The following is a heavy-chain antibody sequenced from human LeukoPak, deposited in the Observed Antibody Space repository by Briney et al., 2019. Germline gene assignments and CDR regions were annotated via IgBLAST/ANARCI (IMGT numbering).Heavy chain of an antibody. D-gene: IGHD5-18*01. CDR1: GFTFSSYS. Sequence: GGSLRLSCAASGFTFSSYSMNSVRQAPGEGLGWVSSISSSSSYIYYADSMKGRFTISRDNAKNSLYLQMNSLRAEDTAVYYCARDYGWDPAMVYFDSWGQGTLVTVSS. J-gene: IGHJ4*02. CDR2: ISSSSSYI. CDR3: ARDYGWDPAMVYFDS. V-gene: IGHV3-21*01.